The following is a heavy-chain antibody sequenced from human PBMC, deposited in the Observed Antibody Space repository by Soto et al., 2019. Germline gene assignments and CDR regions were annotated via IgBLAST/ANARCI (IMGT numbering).Heavy chain of an antibody. V-gene: IGHV3-48*02. Sequence: EVQLVESGGGLVQPGGSLRLSCAASGFTFSTYTMNWVRQAPGKGLEWVSYISSGSSTIYYADSVKGRFTISRDNAKDTLYLQMNSLRDEDTAVYCCASIGGMDYWGQGTLVTVSS. J-gene: IGHJ4*02. CDR3: ASIGGMDY. CDR2: ISSGSSTI. CDR1: GFTFSTYT. D-gene: IGHD3-10*01.